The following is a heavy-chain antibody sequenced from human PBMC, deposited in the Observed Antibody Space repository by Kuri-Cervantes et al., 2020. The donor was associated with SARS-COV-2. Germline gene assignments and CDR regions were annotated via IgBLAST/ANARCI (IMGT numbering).Heavy chain of an antibody. CDR1: GFTFSSYA. J-gene: IGHJ4*02. V-gene: IGHV3-23*01. CDR3: AKDDYSGSYNFDY. CDR2: ISGSGGST. D-gene: IGHD1-26*01. Sequence: GGSLRLSCAASGFTFSSYAMSWVRQAPGKGLEWVSAISGSGGSTYYADSVKGRFTISRDNSKSTLYLQMNSLRAEDTAVYYCAKDDYSGSYNFDYWGQGTLVTVSS.